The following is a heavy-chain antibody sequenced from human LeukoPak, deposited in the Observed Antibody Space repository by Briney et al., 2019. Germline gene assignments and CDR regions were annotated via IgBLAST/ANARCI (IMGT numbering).Heavy chain of an antibody. V-gene: IGHV3-53*01. J-gene: IGHJ4*02. CDR1: GFIVGSNY. Sequence: GGSLRLSCAASGFIVGSNYMSWVRQAPGKGLEWVSLICSDGTTYYADSVKGRFTISRDNSKNTLYLQMNSLRAEDTAVYYCAKGPGNWIANFDYWGQGTLVTVSS. D-gene: IGHD1-20*01. CDR3: AKGPGNWIANFDY. CDR2: ICSDGTT.